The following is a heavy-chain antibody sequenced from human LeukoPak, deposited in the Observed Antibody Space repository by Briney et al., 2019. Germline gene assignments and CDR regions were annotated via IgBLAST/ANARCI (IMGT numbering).Heavy chain of an antibody. J-gene: IGHJ4*02. CDR3: ARDYGIAVAPFDY. V-gene: IGHV1-69*13. D-gene: IGHD6-19*01. Sequence: ASVKASCKASGGTFSSYAISWVRQAPGQGLEWMGGIIPIFGTANYAQKFQGRVTITADESTSTAYMELSSLRSEDTAVYYCARDYGIAVAPFDYWGQGTLVTVSS. CDR1: GGTFSSYA. CDR2: IIPIFGTA.